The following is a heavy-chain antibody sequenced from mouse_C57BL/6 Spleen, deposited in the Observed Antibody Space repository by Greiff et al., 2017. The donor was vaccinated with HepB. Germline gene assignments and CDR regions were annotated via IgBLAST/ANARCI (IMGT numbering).Heavy chain of an antibody. J-gene: IGHJ2*01. CDR2: IYPGSGST. D-gene: IGHD6-5*01. Sequence: QVQLQQPGTELVKPGASVKLSCKASGYTFTSYWITWVKQRPGQGLEWIGDIYPGSGSTNYNEKFKSKATLTVDTSSSTAYMQLSSLTSEDSAVYYCAREPRYFDYWGQGTTLTVSS. CDR1: GYTFTSYW. V-gene: IGHV1-55*01. CDR3: AREPRYFDY.